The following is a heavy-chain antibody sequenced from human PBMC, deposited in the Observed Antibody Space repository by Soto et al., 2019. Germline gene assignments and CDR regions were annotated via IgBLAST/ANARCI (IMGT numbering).Heavy chain of an antibody. CDR3: ARDKYTNYVNYFDL. J-gene: IGHJ5*02. Sequence: GVSLRLSWAASGFTFRNYYMTWMRQTPGKGLEWISTITSSGGSTYYAASVKGRVTISRDNANNSLYLQMTGLRAEDTALYYRARDKYTNYVNYFDLWGKGTLVTVSS. CDR1: GFTFRNYY. D-gene: IGHD3-16*01. V-gene: IGHV3-11*01. CDR2: ITSSGGST.